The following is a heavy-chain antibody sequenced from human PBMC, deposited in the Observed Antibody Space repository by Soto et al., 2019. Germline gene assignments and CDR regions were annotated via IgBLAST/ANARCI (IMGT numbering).Heavy chain of an antibody. CDR3: ARDLRYFDWLTVSLDWFDP. J-gene: IGHJ5*02. Sequence: GASVKVSCKASGYTFTGYYMHWVRQAPGQGLEWMGWINPNSGGTNYAQKLQGRVTMTTDTSTSTAYMELRSLRSDDTAVYYCARDLRYFDWLTVSLDWFDPWGQGTLVTVSS. D-gene: IGHD3-9*01. CDR2: INPNSGGT. V-gene: IGHV1-2*02. CDR1: GYTFTGYY.